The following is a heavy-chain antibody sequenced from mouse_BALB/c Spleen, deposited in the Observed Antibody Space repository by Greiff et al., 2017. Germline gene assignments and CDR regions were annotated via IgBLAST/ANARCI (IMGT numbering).Heavy chain of an antibody. CDR1: GYSITSGYY. D-gene: IGHD1-2*01. J-gene: IGHJ4*01. Sequence: ESGPGLVKPSQSLSLTCSVTGYSITSGYYWNWIRQFPGNKLEWMGYISYDGSNNYNPSLKNRISITRDTSKNQFFLKLNSVTTEDTATYYCARGGGRLRYAMDYWGQGTSVTVSS. V-gene: IGHV3-6*02. CDR2: ISYDGSN. CDR3: ARGGGRLRYAMDY.